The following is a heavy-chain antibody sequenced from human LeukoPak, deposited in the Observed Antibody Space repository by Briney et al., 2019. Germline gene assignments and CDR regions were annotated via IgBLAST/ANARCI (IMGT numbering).Heavy chain of an antibody. CDR1: GFTFGSYA. Sequence: GSLRLSCAVSGFTFGSYALTWVRQGPGKGLEWVSAISGSGDRTYYADSVKGRFTISRDKSQNTLYPQMNSLRAEDTAVYYCARATGGIYGDYPTHFDYWGQGTLVTVSS. CDR2: ISGSGDRT. V-gene: IGHV3-23*01. D-gene: IGHD4-17*01. J-gene: IGHJ4*02. CDR3: ARATGGIYGDYPTHFDY.